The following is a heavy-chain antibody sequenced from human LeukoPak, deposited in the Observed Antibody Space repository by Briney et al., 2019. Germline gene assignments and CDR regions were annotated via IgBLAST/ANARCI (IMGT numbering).Heavy chain of an antibody. CDR3: ARDATYYYDSSGYYATGWFDP. CDR2: IYSGGST. J-gene: IGHJ5*02. Sequence: PGGSLRLSCAASGFTVSSNYMSWVRQAPGKGLEWVSVIYSGGSTYYADSVKGRFTISRDNSKNTLYLQMNSLRAEDTAVYYCARDATYYYDSSGYYATGWFDPWGQGTLVTVSS. D-gene: IGHD3-22*01. CDR1: GFTVSSNY. V-gene: IGHV3-53*01.